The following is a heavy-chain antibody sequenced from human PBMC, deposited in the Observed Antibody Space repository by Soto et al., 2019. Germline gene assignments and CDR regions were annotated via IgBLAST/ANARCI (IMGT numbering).Heavy chain of an antibody. Sequence: QITLKESGPTLVKPTQTLTLTCTVSGFSLNTYGVGVGWIRQPPGKALEWLALIYWDDDKRYSPSLKSRLNLTKDTSRNQVFLTLTNMDPVDTVPHYCARARGSGGAYYFDYWGQGTLVTVSS. V-gene: IGHV2-5*02. CDR2: IYWDDDK. CDR3: ARARGSGGAYYFDY. CDR1: GFSLNTYGVG. J-gene: IGHJ4*02. D-gene: IGHD3-10*01.